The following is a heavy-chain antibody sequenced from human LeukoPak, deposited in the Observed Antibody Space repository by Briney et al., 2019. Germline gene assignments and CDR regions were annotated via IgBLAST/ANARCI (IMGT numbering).Heavy chain of an antibody. V-gene: IGHV3-30*18. CDR1: GFTFSSYD. J-gene: IGHJ4*02. CDR3: AQVGYSSGWYSIDY. CDR2: ISYDGSNK. D-gene: IGHD6-19*01. Sequence: PGGSLRLSCAASGFTFSSYDMHWVRQAPGKGLEWVAVISYDGSNKYYADSVKGRFTISRDNSKNTLYLQMNSLRAEDTAVYYCAQVGYSSGWYSIDYWGQGTLVTVSS.